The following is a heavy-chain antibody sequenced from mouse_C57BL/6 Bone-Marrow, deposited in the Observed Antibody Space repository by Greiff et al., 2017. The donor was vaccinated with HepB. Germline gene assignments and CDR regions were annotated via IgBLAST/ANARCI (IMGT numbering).Heavy chain of an antibody. CDR1: GYAFTNYL. Sequence: LQESGAELVRPGTSVKVSCKASGYAFTNYLIEWVKQRPGQGLEGIGVINPGSGGTNYNEKFKGKATLTADKSSSTVYMQLSSLTSEDSAVYFCASSLPFAYWGQGTLVTVSA. J-gene: IGHJ3*01. CDR3: ASSLPFAY. V-gene: IGHV1-54*01. CDR2: INPGSGGT.